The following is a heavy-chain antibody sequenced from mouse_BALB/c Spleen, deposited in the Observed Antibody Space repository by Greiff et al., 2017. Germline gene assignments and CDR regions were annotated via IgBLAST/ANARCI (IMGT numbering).Heavy chain of an antibody. CDR2: ISSGSSTI. CDR1: GFTFSSFG. D-gene: IGHD4-1*01. Sequence: EVMLVESGGGLVQPGGSRKLSCAASGFTFSSFGMHWVRQAPEKGLEWVAYISSGSSTIYYADTVKGRFTISRDNPKNTLFLQMTSLRSEDTDMYYCARWNWSYAMDYWGQGTSVTVSS. V-gene: IGHV5-17*02. J-gene: IGHJ4*01. CDR3: ARWNWSYAMDY.